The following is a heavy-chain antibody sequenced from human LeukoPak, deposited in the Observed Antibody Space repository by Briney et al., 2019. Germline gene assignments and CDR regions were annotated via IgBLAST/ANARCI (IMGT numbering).Heavy chain of an antibody. CDR1: GYTFTSYG. CDR2: ISDYNGNT. J-gene: IGHJ2*01. D-gene: IGHD5-12*01. V-gene: IGHV1-18*01. Sequence: ASVKVSCKASGYTFTSYGINWVRQAPGQGLEWMGWISDYNGNTNYAQKLQGRVTMTTDTSTSTAYMELRSLRSDDTAVYYCARRGVATIDWYFDLWGRGTLVTVSA. CDR3: ARRGVATIDWYFDL.